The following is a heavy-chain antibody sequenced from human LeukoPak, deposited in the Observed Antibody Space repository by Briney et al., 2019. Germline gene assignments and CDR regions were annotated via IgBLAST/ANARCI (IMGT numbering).Heavy chain of an antibody. Sequence: GGSLRLSCAASGFTFSSYWMSWVRQAPGKGLEWVANIKQDGSEKYYVDSVKGRFTISRDNAKNSLYLQMNSLRAEDTAVYYCARDRGYDFWSGYYFPDAFDIWGQGTMVTVSS. CDR3: ARDRGYDFWSGYYFPDAFDI. CDR2: IKQDGSEK. D-gene: IGHD3-3*01. CDR1: GFTFSSYW. J-gene: IGHJ3*02. V-gene: IGHV3-7*01.